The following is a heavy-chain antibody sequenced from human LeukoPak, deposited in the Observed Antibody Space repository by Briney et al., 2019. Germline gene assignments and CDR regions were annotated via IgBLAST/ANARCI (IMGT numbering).Heavy chain of an antibody. CDR2: ISSSSSYI. V-gene: IGHV3-21*01. J-gene: IGHJ6*03. CDR1: GFTLDDYA. D-gene: IGHD2-8*01. Sequence: PGRSLRLSCAASGFTLDDYAVHWVRQAPGKGLAWVSSISSSSSYIYYADSVKGRFTISRDNTKNSLYLQMNSLRAEDTAVYYCVGVPTYYYYYYMDVWGKGTTVTVSS. CDR3: VGVPTYYYYYYMDV.